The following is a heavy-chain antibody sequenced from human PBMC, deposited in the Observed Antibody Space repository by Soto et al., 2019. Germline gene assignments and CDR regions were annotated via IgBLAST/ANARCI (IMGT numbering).Heavy chain of an antibody. CDR3: ARGVGGSYYPFDY. D-gene: IGHD1-26*01. Sequence: SETLSLTCTVSGGSISSYYWSWIRQPPGKGLEWIGYIYYSGSTNYNPSLKSRVTISVDTSKNQFSLKLSSVTAADTAVYYGARGVGGSYYPFDYWGQGTLVTVSS. J-gene: IGHJ4*02. V-gene: IGHV4-59*01. CDR1: GGSISSYY. CDR2: IYYSGST.